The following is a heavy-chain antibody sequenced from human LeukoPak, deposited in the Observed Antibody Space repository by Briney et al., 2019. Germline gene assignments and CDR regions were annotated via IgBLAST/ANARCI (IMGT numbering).Heavy chain of an antibody. J-gene: IGHJ4*02. V-gene: IGHV3-9*01. Sequence: RRSLRLSCAASGFTFDDYAMHWVRQAPGKGLGWVSGISWNSGSIGYADSVKGRFTISRDNAENSLYLQMNSLRAEDTALYYCAKGYRKGRWLPLDYWGQGTLVTVSS. D-gene: IGHD5-24*01. CDR3: AKGYRKGRWLPLDY. CDR1: GFTFDDYA. CDR2: ISWNSGSI.